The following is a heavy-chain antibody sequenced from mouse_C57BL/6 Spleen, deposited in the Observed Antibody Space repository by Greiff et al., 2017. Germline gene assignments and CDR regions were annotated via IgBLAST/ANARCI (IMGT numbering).Heavy chain of an antibody. J-gene: IGHJ4*01. CDR3: ARQDYGNLRAMDY. CDR1: GFTFSDYG. V-gene: IGHV5-15*01. D-gene: IGHD2-1*01. CDR2: ISNLAYSI. Sequence: EVMLVESGGGLVQPGGSLKLSCAASGFTFSDYGMAWVRQAPRKGPEWVAFISNLAYSIYYADTVTGRFTISRENAKNTLYLEMSSLRSEDTAMYYCARQDYGNLRAMDYWGQGTSVTVSS.